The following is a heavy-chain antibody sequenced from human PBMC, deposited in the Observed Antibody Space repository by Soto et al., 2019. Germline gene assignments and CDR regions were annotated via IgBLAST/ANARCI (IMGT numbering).Heavy chain of an antibody. J-gene: IGHJ3*02. V-gene: IGHV3-23*01. CDR1: GFTFSSYA. CDR2: ISGSGGST. Sequence: EVQLLESGGGLVQPGGSLRLSCAASGFTFSSYAMSWVRQAPGKGLEWVSAISGSGGSTYYADSVKGRFTISRDNSKNTLYLQMNSLRAEDTAVYYCAIHPILSFAFDIWGQGTMVTVSS. CDR3: AIHPILSFAFDI. D-gene: IGHD3-16*02.